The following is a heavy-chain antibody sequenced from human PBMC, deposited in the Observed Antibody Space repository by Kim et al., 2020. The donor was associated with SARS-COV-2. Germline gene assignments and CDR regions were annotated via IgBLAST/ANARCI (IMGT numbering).Heavy chain of an antibody. Sequence: ASVKVSCKASGYTFTSSAINWVRQATGQGLEWMGWMIPISGNTGYAQKFQGRVTMTTNTSISTAYMELSSLRSEDTAVYYCARAGRYFDWLHTTLHRTWFDPWGQGTLVTVSS. V-gene: IGHV1-8*01. CDR1: GYTFTSSA. CDR3: ARAGRYFDWLHTTLHRTWFDP. CDR2: MIPISGNT. J-gene: IGHJ5*02. D-gene: IGHD3-9*01.